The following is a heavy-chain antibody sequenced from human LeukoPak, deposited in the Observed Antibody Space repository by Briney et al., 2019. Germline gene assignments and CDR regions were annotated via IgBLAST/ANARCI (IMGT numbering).Heavy chain of an antibody. CDR3: ARDCSSTSCCKGDAFDI. J-gene: IGHJ3*02. Sequence: GSSVKVSCKASGGTFSSYAISWGRQAPGQGREWMGGIIPIFGTANYAQKFQGRVTITADESTNTAYMELSSLRSEDTAVYYCARDCSSTSCCKGDAFDIWGQGTMVTVSS. V-gene: IGHV1-69*01. CDR2: IIPIFGTA. D-gene: IGHD2-2*01. CDR1: GGTFSSYA.